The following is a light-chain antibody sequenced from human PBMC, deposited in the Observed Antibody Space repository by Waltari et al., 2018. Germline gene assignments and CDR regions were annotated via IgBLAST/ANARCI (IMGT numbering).Light chain of an antibody. CDR2: DAS. CDR3: QQYNDWYS. CDR1: QSVSSN. Sequence: EKVMTQSPATLSVSPGEVVTLSCRASQSVSSNVAWYQHRPGQAPRPLIYDASSRASGVPARFSGSWSGTEFTLTISGLQSEDGALYYCQQYNDWYSFGQGTKLEIK. V-gene: IGKV3-15*01. J-gene: IGKJ2*03.